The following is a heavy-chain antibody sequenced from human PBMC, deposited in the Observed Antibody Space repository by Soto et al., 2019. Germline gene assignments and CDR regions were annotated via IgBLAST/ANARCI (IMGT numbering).Heavy chain of an antibody. Sequence: SETLSLTCAVSSVSISSSHWWSWVRQPPGKGLEWIGEIFHTGSTNYNPSLKSRVTISLDKSKSQSSLTLNSVTAADTAVYYCARSPYDDIWGKYRSWYYFDSWGQGTPVTVSS. D-gene: IGHD3-16*02. V-gene: IGHV4-4*02. CDR1: SVSISSSHW. J-gene: IGHJ4*02. CDR3: ARSPYDDIWGKYRSWYYFDS. CDR2: IFHTGST.